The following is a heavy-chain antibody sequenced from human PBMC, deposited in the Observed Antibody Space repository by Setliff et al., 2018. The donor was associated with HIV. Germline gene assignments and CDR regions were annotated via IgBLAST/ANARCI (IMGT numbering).Heavy chain of an antibody. CDR3: ARDRNIILRGGSYYYMDV. J-gene: IGHJ6*03. D-gene: IGHD1-26*01. V-gene: IGHV1-18*01. CDR2: ISIHNGNS. Sequence: VSCKASGYNFGSYGLSWVRQAPGQGLEWMGWISIHNGNSNSPQKFEDRVTLTFDTSTSTAYLDLRSLRSDDTAVYYCARDRNIILRGGSYYYMDVWGTGTTVTVSS. CDR1: GYNFGSYG.